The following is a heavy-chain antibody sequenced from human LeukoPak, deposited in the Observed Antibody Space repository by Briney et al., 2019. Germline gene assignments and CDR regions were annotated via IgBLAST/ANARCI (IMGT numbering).Heavy chain of an antibody. CDR3: ARHRVHAAGFDY. J-gene: IGHJ4*02. V-gene: IGHV4-59*08. D-gene: IGHD6-13*01. CDR2: IYYSGST. Sequence: PSETLTLTCTVSGGSISSYDWSWIRQPPGKGLEWIGYIYYSGSTNYNPSLKSRVTISVDTSKNQFSLKLSSVTAADTAVYYCARHRVHAAGFDYWGQGTLVTVSS. CDR1: GGSISSYD.